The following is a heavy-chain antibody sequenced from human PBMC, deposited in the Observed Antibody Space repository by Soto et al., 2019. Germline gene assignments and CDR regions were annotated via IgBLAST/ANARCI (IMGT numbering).Heavy chain of an antibody. CDR2: INHSGST. Sequence: ETLSRTCAVYGGSFSGYYWSWIRQPPVKGLEWIGEINHSGSTNYNPSLKSRVTISVDTSKNQFSLKLSSVTAADTAVYYCARGQAVTPPVIWGQGTLVTVST. D-gene: IGHD2-15*01. CDR3: ARGQAVTPPVI. J-gene: IGHJ4*02. V-gene: IGHV4-34*01. CDR1: GGSFSGYY.